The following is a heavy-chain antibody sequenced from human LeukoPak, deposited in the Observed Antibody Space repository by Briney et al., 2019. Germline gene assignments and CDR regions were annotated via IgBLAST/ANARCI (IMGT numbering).Heavy chain of an antibody. CDR3: ARQAPTDWFDP. Sequence: SETLSLTCTVSGGSISSYYWSWIRQPPGKGLEWIGYIYYSGSTNYNPSLKSRVTIPVDTSKNQFSLKLSSGTAADTAVYYCARQAPTDWFDPWGQGTLVTVSS. D-gene: IGHD6-6*01. J-gene: IGHJ5*02. CDR2: IYYSGST. CDR1: GGSISSYY. V-gene: IGHV4-59*01.